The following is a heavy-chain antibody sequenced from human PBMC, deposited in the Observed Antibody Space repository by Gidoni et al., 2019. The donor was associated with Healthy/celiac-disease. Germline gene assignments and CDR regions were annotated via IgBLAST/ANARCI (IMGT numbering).Heavy chain of an antibody. Sequence: EVQLLESGGGLVQPGGSLRLSCAASGFTFSSYARSWVRQAPGKGLEWVSAISGSGGSTYYADSVKGRFTISRDNSKNTLYLQMNSLRAEDTAVYYCSSDFWSGYYTGLGNAFDIWGQGTMVTVSS. V-gene: IGHV3-23*01. J-gene: IGHJ3*02. CDR1: GFTFSSYA. D-gene: IGHD3-3*01. CDR2: ISGSGGST. CDR3: SSDFWSGYYTGLGNAFDI.